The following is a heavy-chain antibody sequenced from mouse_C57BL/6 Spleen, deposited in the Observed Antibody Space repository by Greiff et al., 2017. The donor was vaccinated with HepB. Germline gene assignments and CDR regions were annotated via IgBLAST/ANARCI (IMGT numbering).Heavy chain of an antibody. J-gene: IGHJ1*03. CDR1: GFTFSDYY. V-gene: IGHV5-16*01. Sequence: EVMLVESEGGLVQPGSSMKLSCTASGFTFSDYYMAWVRQVPEKGLEWVANINYDGSSTYYLDSLKSRFIISRDNAKNILYLQMSSLKSEDTATYYCARVTGYCDFDVWGTGTTVTVSS. CDR3: ARVTGYCDFDV. D-gene: IGHD2-1*01. CDR2: INYDGSST.